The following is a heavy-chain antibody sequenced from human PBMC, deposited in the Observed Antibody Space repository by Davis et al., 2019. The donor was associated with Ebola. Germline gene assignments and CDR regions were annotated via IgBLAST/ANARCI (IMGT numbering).Heavy chain of an antibody. V-gene: IGHV4-34*01. CDR2: INHSGST. Sequence: PSETLSLTCAVYGGSFSGYYWSWIRQPPGKGLEWIGEINHSGSTNYNPSLKSRVTISVDTSKNQFSLKLSSVTAADTAVYYCAREMSSSWYRANRYYFDYWGQGTLVTVSS. CDR3: AREMSSSWYRANRYYFDY. CDR1: GGSFSGYY. D-gene: IGHD6-13*01. J-gene: IGHJ4*02.